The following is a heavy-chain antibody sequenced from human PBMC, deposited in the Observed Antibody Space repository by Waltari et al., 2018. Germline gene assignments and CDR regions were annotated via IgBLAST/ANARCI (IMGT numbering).Heavy chain of an antibody. CDR3: ARARVSGYDSGRYYFDY. CDR2: IIPIFGTA. Sequence: QVQLQESGPGLVKPSETLSLTCTVSGYSISSGYYWGWIRQPPGTGLEWMGGIIPIFGTANYAQKFQGRVTITADESTSTAYMELSSLRSEDTAVYYCARARVSGYDSGRYYFDYWGQGTLVTVSS. J-gene: IGHJ4*02. CDR1: GYSISSGY. V-gene: IGHV1-69*01. D-gene: IGHD5-12*01.